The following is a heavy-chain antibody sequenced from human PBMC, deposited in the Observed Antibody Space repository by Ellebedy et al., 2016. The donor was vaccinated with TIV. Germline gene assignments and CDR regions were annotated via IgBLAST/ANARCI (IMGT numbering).Heavy chain of an antibody. CDR3: AKDRALGYCTGGSCNTK. J-gene: IGHJ4*02. CDR1: GFTFSTFG. V-gene: IGHV3-23*01. D-gene: IGHD2-15*01. Sequence: PGGSLRLSCAASGFTFSTFGMSWVRQAPGKGLQWLSAISGSGDVTYYADSVKGRFTISRDNSKNPLYLQMNSLRAEDTAVYYCAKDRALGYCTGGSCNTKWGQGTLVTVSS. CDR2: ISGSGDVT.